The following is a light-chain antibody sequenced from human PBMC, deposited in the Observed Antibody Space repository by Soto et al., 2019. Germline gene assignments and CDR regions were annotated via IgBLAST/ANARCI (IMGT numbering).Light chain of an antibody. CDR1: QSVLYSSNNTNY. Sequence: DIVMTQSPDSLAVSLGERATINCKSSQSVLYSSNNTNYLAWYQQKPGQPPKLLIYSASTRESGVPDRCSSSWSGTDFTLTISRLQAEDVAVYYCQQYYSTPHTFGQGTKLEIK. CDR2: SAS. J-gene: IGKJ2*01. V-gene: IGKV4-1*01. CDR3: QQYYSTPHT.